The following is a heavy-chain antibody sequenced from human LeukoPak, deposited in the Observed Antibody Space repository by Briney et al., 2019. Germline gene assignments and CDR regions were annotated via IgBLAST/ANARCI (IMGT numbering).Heavy chain of an antibody. CDR1: GYSFTSYW. CDR2: IYPGDSNT. Sequence: GESLKISCKGSGYSFTSYWIGWVRQMPGKGLEWMGIIYPGDSNTKYSPSFQGQATISADKSINTAYLQWSSLKASDTAMYYCARRGYYSYDAFDIWGQGTMVTVSS. J-gene: IGHJ3*02. CDR3: ARRGYYSYDAFDI. D-gene: IGHD3-22*01. V-gene: IGHV5-51*01.